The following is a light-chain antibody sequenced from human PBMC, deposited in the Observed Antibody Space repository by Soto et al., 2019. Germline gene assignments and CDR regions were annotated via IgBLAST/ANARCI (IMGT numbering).Light chain of an antibody. V-gene: IGKV3-15*01. CDR1: QSVSSSY. CDR3: QQYNNWPIT. Sequence: EIVLTQYPGTLSLSPGERATLSCRASQSVSSSYLAWYQQKPGQAPRLLIYGASTRATGLPARFSGSGSGTQFTLTISSLQSEDFAVYFCQQYNNWPITFGQGTRLEI. J-gene: IGKJ5*01. CDR2: GAS.